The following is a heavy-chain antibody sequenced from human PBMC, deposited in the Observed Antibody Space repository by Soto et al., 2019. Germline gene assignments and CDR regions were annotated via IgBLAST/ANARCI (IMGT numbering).Heavy chain of an antibody. V-gene: IGHV3-9*01. CDR1: GFTFDDYA. Sequence: GGSLRLSCAASGFTFDDYAMHWVRQAPGKDLEWVSGISWNSGSIGYADSVKGRFTISRDNAKNSLYLQMNSLRAEDTALYYCAKDIKWYYDILTGVYGMDVWGQGTTVTVSS. J-gene: IGHJ6*02. CDR2: ISWNSGSI. D-gene: IGHD3-9*01. CDR3: AKDIKWYYDILTGVYGMDV.